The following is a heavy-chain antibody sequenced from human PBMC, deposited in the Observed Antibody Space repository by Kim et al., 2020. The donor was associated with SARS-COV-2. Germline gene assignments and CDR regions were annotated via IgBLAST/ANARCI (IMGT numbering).Heavy chain of an antibody. Sequence: GGSLRLSCAASGFTFSSDPMSWVRQAPGKGLEWVSTISGSGGSTYYADSVKGRFAISRDNSKNTLYLQMNSLRAEDTAVYYCAKRVRGIYYFDYWGQGTLVTVSS. V-gene: IGHV3-23*01. D-gene: IGHD3-10*01. CDR1: GFTFSSDP. CDR3: AKRVRGIYYFDY. J-gene: IGHJ4*02. CDR2: ISGSGGST.